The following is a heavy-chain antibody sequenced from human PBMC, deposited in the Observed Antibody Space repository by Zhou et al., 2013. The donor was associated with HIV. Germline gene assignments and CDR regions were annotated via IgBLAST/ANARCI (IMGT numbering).Heavy chain of an antibody. CDR1: GGTFSSYA. CDR3: ARDKDYSRDFDY. Sequence: QVQLVQSGAEVKKPGSSVKVSCKASGGTFSSYAISWVRQAPGQGLEWMGRIIPILGIANYAQKFQGRVTITADKSTSTAYMELSSLRSEDTAVYYCARDKDYSRDFDYWGQGTLVTVSS. CDR2: IIPILGIA. V-gene: IGHV1-69*04. J-gene: IGHJ4*02. D-gene: IGHD4-4*01.